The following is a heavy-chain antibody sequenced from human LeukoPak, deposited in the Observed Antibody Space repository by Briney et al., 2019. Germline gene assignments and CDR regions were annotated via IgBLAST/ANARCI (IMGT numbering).Heavy chain of an antibody. V-gene: IGHV3-21*01. J-gene: IGHJ6*02. Sequence: GGSLRLSCAASGFTFSSYSMNWVRQAPGKGLEWISSISSSSSYIYYADSVKGRFTISRDNAKNSLYLQMNSLRAEDTAVYYCARAAARPHYGMDVWGQGTTVTVSS. CDR3: ARAAARPHYGMDV. D-gene: IGHD6-6*01. CDR1: GFTFSSYS. CDR2: ISSSSSYI.